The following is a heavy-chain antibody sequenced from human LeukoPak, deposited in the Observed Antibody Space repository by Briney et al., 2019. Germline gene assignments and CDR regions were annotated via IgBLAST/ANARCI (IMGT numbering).Heavy chain of an antibody. CDR3: ARSGSDLRLLWFGELFL. D-gene: IGHD3-10*01. Sequence: SQTLSLTCTVSAGSISSYYWSWIRLPPGEGLEWLGYINYSGSTTYNPSLKRRVTISVDTSKNQFSLKLSSVTAADTAVYYCARSGSDLRLLWFGELFLWGQGTLVTVSS. J-gene: IGHJ4*02. CDR2: INYSGST. V-gene: IGHV4-59*08. CDR1: AGSISSYY.